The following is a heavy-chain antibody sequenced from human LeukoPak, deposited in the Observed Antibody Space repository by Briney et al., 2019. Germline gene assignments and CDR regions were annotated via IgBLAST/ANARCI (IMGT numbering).Heavy chain of an antibody. Sequence: ASETLSLTCTVSGGSISSSRYYWGWIRQPPGKGLEWIGSIYYSGTTYYNPSLKSRVTMSVDTSKNQFSLKLSSVTAADTAVYYCSRNLVGANIFWFGYWGQGTLVTVSS. D-gene: IGHD1-26*01. CDR2: IYYSGTT. CDR1: GGSISSSRYY. CDR3: SRNLVGANIFWFGY. J-gene: IGHJ4*02. V-gene: IGHV4-39*01.